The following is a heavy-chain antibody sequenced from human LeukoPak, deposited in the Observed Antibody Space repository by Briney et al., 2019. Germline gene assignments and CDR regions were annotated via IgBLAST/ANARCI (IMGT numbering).Heavy chain of an antibody. CDR3: ARTYDFWSGPKANYFDY. V-gene: IGHV1-69*04. CDR2: IIPILGIA. D-gene: IGHD3-3*01. Sequence: SVKVSCKASGGTFSSYAISWVRQAPGQGLEWMGRIIPILGIANYAQKFQGRVTITADKSTSTAYMELSSLRSEDTAVYYGARTYDFWSGPKANYFDYWGQGTLVTVSS. CDR1: GGTFSSYA. J-gene: IGHJ4*02.